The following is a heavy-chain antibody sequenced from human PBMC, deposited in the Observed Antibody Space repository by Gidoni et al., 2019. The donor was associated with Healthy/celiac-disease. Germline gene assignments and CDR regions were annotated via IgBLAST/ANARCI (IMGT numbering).Heavy chain of an antibody. CDR3: ARARGVVPALSPLDI. CDR2: FNPNRCGT. J-gene: IGHJ3*02. V-gene: IGHV1-2*04. Sequence: QVQLVQSGAEVKKRGASVKVSCKASGYTFTGYYMHWVRPAPGQGLEWIGWFNPNRCGTNHCQKVQGWVTMTRDTSISTAYMELSRLRSDDTAVYYCARARGVVPALSPLDIWGQGTMVTVSS. D-gene: IGHD2-2*01. CDR1: GYTFTGYY.